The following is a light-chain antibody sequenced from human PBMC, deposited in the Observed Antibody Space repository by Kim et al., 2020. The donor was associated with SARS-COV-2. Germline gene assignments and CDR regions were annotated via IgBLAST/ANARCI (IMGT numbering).Light chain of an antibody. CDR3: QQYNDWLRLT. Sequence: VSPRERATLSCRASQSVSSNLAWYQQKPGQAPRLLMYGASTRATGVPARFSGSGSGTEFTLTIASLQSEDSAVYYCQQYNDWLRLTFGGGTKLEI. CDR2: GAS. J-gene: IGKJ4*01. CDR1: QSVSSN. V-gene: IGKV3-15*01.